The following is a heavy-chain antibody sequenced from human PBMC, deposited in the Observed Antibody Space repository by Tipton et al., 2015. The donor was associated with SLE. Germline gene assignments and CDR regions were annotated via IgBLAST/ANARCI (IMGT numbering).Heavy chain of an antibody. Sequence: SLRLSCAASGFTLSRHEMNWVRQAPGKGLEWISYISRIGDTIYNAESVKDRFIIYRDNGKKSLYLHMNSLRADDTAVYYCARGRAELDIDAFDIWGQGTAVIVSS. J-gene: IGHJ3*02. CDR1: GFTLSRHE. D-gene: IGHD1-14*01. CDR2: ISRIGDTI. CDR3: ARGRAELDIDAFDI. V-gene: IGHV3-48*03.